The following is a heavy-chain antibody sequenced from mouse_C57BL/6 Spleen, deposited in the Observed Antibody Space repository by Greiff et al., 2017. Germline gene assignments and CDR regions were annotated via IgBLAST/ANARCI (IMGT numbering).Heavy chain of an antibody. D-gene: IGHD1-1*01. CDR2: IYPGDGDT. Sequence: VESGASVKISCKASGYAFSSSWMNWVKQRPGKGLEWIGRIYPGDGDTNYNGKFKGKATLTADKSSSTAYMPRSSLTSEDSAVYFCAKIYYYGPFDYWGQGTTLTVSS. CDR1: GYAFSSSW. V-gene: IGHV1-82*01. J-gene: IGHJ2*01. CDR3: AKIYYYGPFDY.